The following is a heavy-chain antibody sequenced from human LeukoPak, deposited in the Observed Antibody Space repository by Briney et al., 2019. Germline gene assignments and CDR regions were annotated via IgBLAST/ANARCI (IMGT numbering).Heavy chain of an antibody. CDR1: GFTFSSYG. Sequence: PGGSLRLSCAASGFTFSSYGMHWVRQAPGKGLEWVAVIWYDGSNKYYADSVKGRFTISRDNSKNTLYLQMNSLRAEDTAVYYCARAAGITVVTPGIDYWGQGTLVTVSS. CDR3: ARAAGITVVTPGIDY. V-gene: IGHV3-33*01. CDR2: IWYDGSNK. D-gene: IGHD4-23*01. J-gene: IGHJ4*02.